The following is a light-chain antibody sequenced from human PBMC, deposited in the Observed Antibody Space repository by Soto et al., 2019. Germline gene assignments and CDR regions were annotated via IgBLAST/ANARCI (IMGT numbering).Light chain of an antibody. J-gene: IGLJ1*01. Sequence: QSALTQPASVSGSPGQSITNSCTGASTDVDGYDYVSWYQQHPGQAPKLMIYDVNNRPSGVSYRFSGSKSGDTASLTISGLQAEDDADYYCSSYTSSAPFYVFGTGTKITVL. V-gene: IGLV2-14*03. CDR3: SSYTSSAPFYV. CDR2: DVN. CDR1: STDVDGYDY.